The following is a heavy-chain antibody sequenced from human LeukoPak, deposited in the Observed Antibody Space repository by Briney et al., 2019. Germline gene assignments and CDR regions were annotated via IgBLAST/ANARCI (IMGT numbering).Heavy chain of an antibody. Sequence: ASVKVSCKASGYTFSIYNMHWVRQAPGQGLEWMGWINPDSGGTIYAQNFQGRVTMTRDTSISTAYMELSSLRSDDTAVYYCARDLGDTYGSVGDFDYWGQGTLVTVSS. CDR2: INPDSGGT. V-gene: IGHV1-2*02. J-gene: IGHJ4*02. CDR3: ARDLGDTYGSVGDFDY. CDR1: GYTFSIYN. D-gene: IGHD3-10*01.